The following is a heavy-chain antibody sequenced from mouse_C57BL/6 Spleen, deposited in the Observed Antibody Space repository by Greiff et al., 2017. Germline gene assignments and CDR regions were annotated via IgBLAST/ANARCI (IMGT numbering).Heavy chain of an antibody. CDR3: ARVLPTYAMDY. CDR1: GFTFSDYG. J-gene: IGHJ4*01. V-gene: IGHV5-17*01. D-gene: IGHD1-1*01. Sequence: DVMLVESGGGLVKPGGSLKLSCAASGFTFSDYGMHWVRQAPEKGLEWVAYISSGSSTIYYADTVKGRFTISRDNAKNTLFLQMTSLRSEDTAMYYCARVLPTYAMDYWGQGTSVTVAS. CDR2: ISSGSSTI.